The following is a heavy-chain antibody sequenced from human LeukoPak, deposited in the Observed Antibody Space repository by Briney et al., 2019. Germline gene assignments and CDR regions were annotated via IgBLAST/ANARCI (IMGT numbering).Heavy chain of an antibody. V-gene: IGHV4-59*08. CDR1: GGSISSYY. CDR2: IYYSGST. D-gene: IGHD4-17*01. Sequence: SETLSLTCAVSGGSISSYYWSWIRQPPGKGLGWSGNIYYSGSTNYNPSLKSRVTISVDTSKNQFSLKLSSVTAADTAYYYCARHVNDGDYPLDYWGQGTLVTVSS. J-gene: IGHJ4*02. CDR3: ARHVNDGDYPLDY.